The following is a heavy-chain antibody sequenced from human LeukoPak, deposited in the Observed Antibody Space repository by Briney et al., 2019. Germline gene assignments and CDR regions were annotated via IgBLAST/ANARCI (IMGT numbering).Heavy chain of an antibody. D-gene: IGHD3-3*01. CDR1: GYTFTSYA. J-gene: IGHJ4*02. CDR2: INTNTGNP. Sequence: ASVKVSCKASGYTFTSYAMNWVRQAPGQGLEWMGWINTNTGNPTYAQGFTGRFVFSLDTSVSTAYLQISSLKAEDTAVYYCARGDFWSGYYREVDYWGQGTLVTVSS. V-gene: IGHV7-4-1*02. CDR3: ARGDFWSGYYREVDY.